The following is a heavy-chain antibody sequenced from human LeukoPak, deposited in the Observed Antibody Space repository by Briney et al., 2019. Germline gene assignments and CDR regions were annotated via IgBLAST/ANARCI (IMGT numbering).Heavy chain of an antibody. CDR1: GYTLTELS. J-gene: IGHJ3*02. CDR2: FDPEDGAT. V-gene: IGHV1-24*01. D-gene: IGHD3-16*02. Sequence: ASVKVSCKVSGYTLTELSMHWVRQAPGKGLEWMGGFDPEDGATIYAQKFQGRVTMTEDTSTDTAYMELSSLRSEDTAVYYCATEPMITFGGVIAPEGAFDIWGQGTMVTVSS. CDR3: ATEPMITFGGVIAPEGAFDI.